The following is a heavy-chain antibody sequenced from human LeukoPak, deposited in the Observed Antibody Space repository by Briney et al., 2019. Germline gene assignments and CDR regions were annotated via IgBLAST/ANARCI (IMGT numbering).Heavy chain of an antibody. J-gene: IGHJ4*02. CDR1: GFTFSDYY. V-gene: IGHV3-11*04. CDR2: ITSAGTI. Sequence: GGSLRLSCVASGFTFSDYYMTWIRQAPGKGLEWVSYITSAGTIYNADSAKGRFTISRDNAKNSLYLQMNSLGAEDTAVYYCARCKGVPAAVIDYWGQGTLVTVSS. D-gene: IGHD2-2*01. CDR3: ARCKGVPAAVIDY.